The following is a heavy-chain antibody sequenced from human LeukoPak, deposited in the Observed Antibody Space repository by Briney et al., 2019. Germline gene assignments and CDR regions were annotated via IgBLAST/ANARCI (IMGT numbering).Heavy chain of an antibody. J-gene: IGHJ4*02. CDR3: ARRLLWFGEFGG. V-gene: IGHV4-4*02. CDR2: IYHSGST. Sequence: SETLSLTCAVSGGSISSSNWWSWVRQPPGKGLEWIGEIYHSGSTNYNPSLKSRVTISVDTSKNQFSLKLSSVTAADTAVYYCARRLLWFGEFGGWGQGTLVTVSS. CDR1: GGSISSSNW. D-gene: IGHD3-10*01.